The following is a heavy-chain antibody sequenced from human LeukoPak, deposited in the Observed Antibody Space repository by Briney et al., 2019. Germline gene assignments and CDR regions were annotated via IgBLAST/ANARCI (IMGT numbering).Heavy chain of an antibody. Sequence: ASVKVSCKASGYTLTGYYMHWVRQAPGQGLEWMGWINPNTGVTNYAQKFQGRVTMTRDTSISTVYMELSRLRSDDTAVYYCARSMIRGVPSVLFHYWGQGTLVTVSS. V-gene: IGHV1-2*02. CDR2: INPNTGVT. CDR3: ARSMIRGVPSVLFHY. J-gene: IGHJ4*02. CDR1: GYTLTGYY. D-gene: IGHD3-10*01.